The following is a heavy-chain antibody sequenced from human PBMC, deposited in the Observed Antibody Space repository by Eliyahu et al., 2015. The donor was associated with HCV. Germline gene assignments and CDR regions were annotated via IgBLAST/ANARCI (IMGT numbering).Heavy chain of an antibody. Sequence: EVQLVESGGGLIQPGGSLRLSCAASGSGFTVKDNYMSWVRQAPGKGLEWVSIVYPGGSTYYADSVKGRFTISRDNSKNTLYLQMNSLRAEDTAVYYCAREMFGGGDIDSWGQGSLVTVSS. J-gene: IGHJ4*02. D-gene: IGHD3-10*02. V-gene: IGHV3-53*01. CDR1: GSGFTVKDNY. CDR3: AREMFGGGDIDS. CDR2: VYPGGST.